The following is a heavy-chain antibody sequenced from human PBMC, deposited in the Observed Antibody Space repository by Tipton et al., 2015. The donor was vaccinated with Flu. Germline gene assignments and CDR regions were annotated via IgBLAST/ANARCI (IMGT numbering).Heavy chain of an antibody. D-gene: IGHD2-2*01. CDR2: MYSSGTT. Sequence: TLSLTCSVSGGSISSFYWSWIRQPAGKGLEWIGRMYSSGTTKYNPSLKSRVTMSVDTTKNQFSLKLSSVTAADTAVYYCARGDCNSTSCLDYWGQGTLVTVSS. CDR1: GGSISSFY. J-gene: IGHJ4*02. CDR3: ARGDCNSTSCLDY. V-gene: IGHV4-4*07.